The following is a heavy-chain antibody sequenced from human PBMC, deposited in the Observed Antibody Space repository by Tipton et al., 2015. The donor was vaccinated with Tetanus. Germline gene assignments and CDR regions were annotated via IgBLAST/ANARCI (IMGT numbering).Heavy chain of an antibody. Sequence: TLSLTCDVSGGPVSSSNWWSWVRQAPGKGLEWIGEIYYSGTTNYNPSPKSRVTISTDKSKNQVSLRLNSVTAADTAVYYCARGTGDYWGQGTLVTVSS. CDR2: IYYSGTT. CDR3: ARGTGDY. J-gene: IGHJ4*02. CDR1: GGPVSSSNW. D-gene: IGHD1-14*01. V-gene: IGHV4-4*02.